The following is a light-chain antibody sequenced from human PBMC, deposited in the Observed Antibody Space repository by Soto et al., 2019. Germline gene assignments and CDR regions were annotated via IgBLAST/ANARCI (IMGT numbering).Light chain of an antibody. CDR2: AAS. CDR3: QQYGSSPRT. Sequence: EIVLTQSPCTLSLSPGERATLSCRASQSVSSSYLAWYQQKPGQAPRLLIYAASSRGTGIPDRCSGSGSGSDFTLTISRLGTEDFAVEYCQQYGSSPRTFGQGTKVESK. J-gene: IGKJ1*01. CDR1: QSVSSSY. V-gene: IGKV3-20*01.